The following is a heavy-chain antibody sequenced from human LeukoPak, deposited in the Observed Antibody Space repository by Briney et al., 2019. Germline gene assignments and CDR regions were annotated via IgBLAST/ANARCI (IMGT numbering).Heavy chain of an antibody. CDR1: VGSISSYY. Sequence: PSETLSLTCTAPVGSISSYYWCWIRQPPGKGLEWIGRMYITGNTNYNPSLKSRVTMSLHTSKNHFSLKLSSVTAADTAVYYCARDSTASSPWYFDLWGRGTLVTVSS. D-gene: IGHD2-21*02. CDR2: MYITGNT. J-gene: IGHJ2*01. CDR3: ARDSTASSPWYFDL. V-gene: IGHV4-4*07.